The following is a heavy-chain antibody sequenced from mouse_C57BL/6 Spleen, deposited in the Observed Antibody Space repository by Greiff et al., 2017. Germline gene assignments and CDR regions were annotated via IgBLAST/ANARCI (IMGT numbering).Heavy chain of an antibody. Sequence: VQLQQSGPELVKPGASVKISCKASGYSFTGYYMNWVKQSPEKSLEWIGEINPSTGGTTYNQKFKAKATLTVDKSSSTAYMQLKSLTSEDSAVYYCARRATVVAEDWYFDVWGTWTTVTVSS. CDR2: INPSTGGT. D-gene: IGHD1-1*01. V-gene: IGHV1-42*01. CDR1: GYSFTGYY. CDR3: ARRATVVAEDWYFDV. J-gene: IGHJ1*03.